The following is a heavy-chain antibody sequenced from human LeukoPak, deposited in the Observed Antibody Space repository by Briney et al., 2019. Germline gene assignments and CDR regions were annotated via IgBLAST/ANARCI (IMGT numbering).Heavy chain of an antibody. CDR3: ARGRWLARQGKLIFDY. CDR1: GFTFSSYT. D-gene: IGHD6-19*01. CDR2: ISSSSSYI. V-gene: IGHV3-21*01. Sequence: GGSLRLSCAASGFTFSSYTMNWARQAPGKGLEWVSSISSSSSYIYYADSVKGRFTISRDNAKNSLYLQMNSLRAEDTAVYYCARGRWLARQGKLIFDYWGQGTLVTVSS. J-gene: IGHJ4*02.